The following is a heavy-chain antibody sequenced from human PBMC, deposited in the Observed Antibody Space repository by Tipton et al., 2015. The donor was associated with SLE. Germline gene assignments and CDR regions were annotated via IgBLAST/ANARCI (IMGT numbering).Heavy chain of an antibody. CDR2: INPAGTTI. CDR1: GFTFSSYA. V-gene: IGHV3-74*01. Sequence: SLRLSCAASGFTFSSYAMHWVRQAPGKGLVWVSRINPAGTTINYADSVRGRFTISRDDAEDTLYLQMNSLRAEDTAVYYCVREFVGARDYWGQGTLVTVSS. D-gene: IGHD6-6*01. CDR3: VREFVGARDY. J-gene: IGHJ4*02.